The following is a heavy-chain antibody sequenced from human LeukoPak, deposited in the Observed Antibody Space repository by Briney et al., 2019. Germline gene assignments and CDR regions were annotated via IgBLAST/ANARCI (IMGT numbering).Heavy chain of an antibody. Sequence: GGSLRLSCAASGFPFTSYAMSWVRQAPGKGLEWVSSIGGTGGITYYADSVKGRFTISRDNSKNTLYLQMNSLRAEDTAVYYCAKYRGFGDSYDSWGQGTLVTVSS. CDR3: AKYRGFGDSYDS. V-gene: IGHV3-23*01. CDR2: IGGTGGIT. CDR1: GFPFTSYA. D-gene: IGHD3-10*01. J-gene: IGHJ4*02.